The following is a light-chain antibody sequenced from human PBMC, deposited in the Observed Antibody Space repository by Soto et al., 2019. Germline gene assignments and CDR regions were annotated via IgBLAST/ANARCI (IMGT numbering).Light chain of an antibody. CDR2: GAS. CDR3: QQYEA. J-gene: IGKJ1*01. V-gene: IGKV3-20*01. Sequence: EIVLTQSPGTLALSPGERATVSCRASQSVSSSYLAWYQQKPGQAPRLLISGASSRATGIPDRFSGSGSGTDFTLTISRLEPEDFAVYYCQQYEAFGQGTKVDI. CDR1: QSVSSSY.